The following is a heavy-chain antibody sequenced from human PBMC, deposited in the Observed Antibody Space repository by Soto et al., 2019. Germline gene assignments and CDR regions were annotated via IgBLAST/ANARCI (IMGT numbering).Heavy chain of an antibody. Sequence: QVQLQQWGAGLLKPSETLSLTCAVYGGSFSGYYWSWIRQPPGKGLEWIGEINHSGSTNYNPSLKSRVTISGDTSKNQFSLKLSSVTAADTAVYYCARGGAALPHPPRRYGMDVWGQGTTVTVSS. J-gene: IGHJ6*02. V-gene: IGHV4-34*01. CDR2: INHSGST. CDR1: GGSFSGYY. D-gene: IGHD6-13*01. CDR3: ARGGAALPHPPRRYGMDV.